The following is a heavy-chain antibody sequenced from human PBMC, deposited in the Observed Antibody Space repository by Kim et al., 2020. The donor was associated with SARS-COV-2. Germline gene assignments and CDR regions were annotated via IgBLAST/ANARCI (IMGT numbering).Heavy chain of an antibody. Sequence: TYYNPSLKSRVTVSVDTSKNQFSLKLSSVTAADTAVYYCARHGLWLTRAESWGQGTLVTVSS. D-gene: IGHD5-12*01. J-gene: IGHJ5*02. CDR2: T. V-gene: IGHV4-39*01. CDR3: ARHGLWLTRAES.